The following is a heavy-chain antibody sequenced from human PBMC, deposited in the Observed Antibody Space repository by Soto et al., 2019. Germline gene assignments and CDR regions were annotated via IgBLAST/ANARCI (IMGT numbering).Heavy chain of an antibody. V-gene: IGHV3-23*01. CDR1: GFTFSNYA. J-gene: IGHJ4*02. CDR2: ISGSDDRT. Sequence: EVQLLESGGGLEQPGGSLRLSCVASGFTFSNYAMNWIRQAPGQGLAWVSSISGSDDRTFFADSVKGRFTISRDNSKDTVFLQMNNLRGEDTALYYGTKGGRGIDIFFDSWGQGTLVSVSS. CDR3: TKGGRGIDIFFDS. D-gene: IGHD3-9*01.